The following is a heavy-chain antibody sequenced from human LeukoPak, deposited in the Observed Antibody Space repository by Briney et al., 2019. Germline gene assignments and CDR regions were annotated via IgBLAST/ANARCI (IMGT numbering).Heavy chain of an antibody. CDR1: GGTFSSYA. D-gene: IGHD3-9*01. CDR2: IIPIFGTA. CDR3: ARSKALRLDDIYY. J-gene: IGHJ4*02. V-gene: IGHV1-69*13. Sequence: ASVKVSCKASGGTFSSYAISWVRQAPGQGLEWMGGIIPIFGTANYAQKFQGRVTITADESTSTAYMELSGLRSEDTAVYYCARSKALRLDDIYYWGQGTLVTVSS.